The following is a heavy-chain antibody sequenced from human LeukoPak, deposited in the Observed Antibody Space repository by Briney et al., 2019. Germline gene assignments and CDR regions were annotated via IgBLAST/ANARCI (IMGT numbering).Heavy chain of an antibody. D-gene: IGHD3-10*01. CDR2: INSDGSST. J-gene: IGHJ4*02. CDR1: GFTFSSYA. Sequence: GGSLRLSCAASGFTFSSYAMHWVRQAPGKGLVWVSRINSDGSSTSYADSVKGRFTISRDNAKNTLYLQMNSLRAEDTAVYYCAREVGSGNSDRYFDYWGQGTLVTVSS. CDR3: AREVGSGNSDRYFDY. V-gene: IGHV3-74*01.